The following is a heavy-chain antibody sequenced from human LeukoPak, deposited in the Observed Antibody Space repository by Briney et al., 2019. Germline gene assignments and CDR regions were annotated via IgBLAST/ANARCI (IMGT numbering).Heavy chain of an antibody. CDR2: INPSGGST. CDR3: ARVLGNYYYGMDV. D-gene: IGHD2-8*02. Sequence: GSVKVSCQASGYTFTSYYMHWVRQAPGQGLEWMGIINPSGGSTSYAQKFQGRVTMTRDTSTSTVYMELSSLRSEDTAVYYCARVLGNYYYGMDVWGQGTTVTVSS. CDR1: GYTFTSYY. V-gene: IGHV1-46*01. J-gene: IGHJ6*02.